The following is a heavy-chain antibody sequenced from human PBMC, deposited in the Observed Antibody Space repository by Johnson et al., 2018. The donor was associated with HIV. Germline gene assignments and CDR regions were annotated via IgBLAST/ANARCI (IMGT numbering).Heavy chain of an antibody. J-gene: IGHJ3*02. CDR3: ARDHWYGYSYGYNDAFDI. D-gene: IGHD5-18*01. Sequence: VQLVESGGGVVRPGGSLRLSCAASGFTFDDYGMSWVRQAPGKGLEWVANIKQDGSEKYYVDSVKGRFTISRDNSKNSLYLQMNSVRAEDTAVYYCARDHWYGYSYGYNDAFDIWGQGTMVTVSS. CDR2: IKQDGSEK. V-gene: IGHV3-7*01. CDR1: GFTFDDYG.